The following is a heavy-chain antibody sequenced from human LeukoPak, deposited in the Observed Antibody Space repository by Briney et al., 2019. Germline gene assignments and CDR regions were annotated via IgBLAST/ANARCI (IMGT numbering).Heavy chain of an antibody. D-gene: IGHD6-19*01. CDR1: GYIFTNYY. CDR2: INPSVDST. V-gene: IGHV1-46*01. Sequence: ASVKVSCKASGYIFTNYYIHWVRQAPGQGLEWMGKINPSVDSTSYAQKFQGRVTMTRDTSTSTVYMDLSSLTSEDTAVYYCARGTSGWYSVFDFWGQGTLVTVSS. CDR3: ARGTSGWYSVFDF. J-gene: IGHJ4*02.